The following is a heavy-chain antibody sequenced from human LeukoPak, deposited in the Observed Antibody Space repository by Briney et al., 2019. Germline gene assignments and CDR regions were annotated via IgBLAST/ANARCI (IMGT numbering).Heavy chain of an antibody. CDR2: ILYDGSKE. D-gene: IGHD6-19*01. V-gene: IGHV3-30*02. J-gene: IGHJ4*02. Sequence: TGGSLRLSCAASGFTFSSYGMHWVRQAPGKGLEWVAFILYDGSKEYYADSVRGRFTISRDNSKNTVFLQMNTLRSEDTAIFYCAKAASSRGRYADTFDYWGQGTQVTVSS. CDR3: AKAASSRGRYADTFDY. CDR1: GFTFSSYG.